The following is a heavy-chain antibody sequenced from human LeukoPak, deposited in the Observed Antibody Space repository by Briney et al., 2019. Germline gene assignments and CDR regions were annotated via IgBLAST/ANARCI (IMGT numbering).Heavy chain of an antibody. D-gene: IGHD6-13*01. J-gene: IGHJ4*02. CDR1: GGSISSSNW. Sequence: PSETLSPTCAVSGGSISSSNWWSWVRQPPGKGLEWIGEIYHSGSTNCNPSLKSRVTISVDKSKNQFSLKLSSVTAADTAVYYCARLKYSSSWPRTLGGYFDYWGQGTLVTVSS. CDR2: IYHSGST. V-gene: IGHV4-4*02. CDR3: ARLKYSSSWPRTLGGYFDY.